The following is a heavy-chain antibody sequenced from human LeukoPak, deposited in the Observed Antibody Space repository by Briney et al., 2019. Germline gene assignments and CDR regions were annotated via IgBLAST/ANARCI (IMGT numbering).Heavy chain of an antibody. V-gene: IGHV1-18*01. D-gene: IGHD6-19*01. CDR2: ISIYNGNT. J-gene: IGHJ6*03. Sequence: ASEKVSRNASGYTFTCHGISWVRQARGQGLEWVGWISIYNGNTNYAQKPRGRVSMNTDTPPHNPYMDLRRLRSDDTAVYYCARDLRYSSGWSASGMDVWGKGTTVTISS. CDR1: GYTFTCHG. CDR3: ARDLRYSSGWSASGMDV.